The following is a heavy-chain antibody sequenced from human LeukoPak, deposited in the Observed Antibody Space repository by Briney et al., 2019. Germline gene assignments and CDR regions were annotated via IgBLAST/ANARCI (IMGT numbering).Heavy chain of an antibody. CDR3: APNANDCSSTSCSGY. Sequence: GGSLRLSCAASGFTFSSYAMSWVRQAPGKGLEWVSAISGSGGSTYYADSVKGRFTISRDNSKNTLYVQMNSLRAEDTAVYYCAPNANDCSSTSCSGYWGQGTLVIVSS. V-gene: IGHV3-23*01. J-gene: IGHJ4*02. CDR1: GFTFSSYA. D-gene: IGHD2-2*01. CDR2: ISGSGGST.